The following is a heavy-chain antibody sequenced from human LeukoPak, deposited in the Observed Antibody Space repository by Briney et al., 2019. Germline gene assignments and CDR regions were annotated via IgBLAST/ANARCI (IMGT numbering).Heavy chain of an antibody. D-gene: IGHD3-10*01. V-gene: IGHV3-74*01. CDR2: INPDGSTT. Sequence: PGGSLRLSCAASGFTFSTYWMHWVRQAPGEGPVWVSRINPDGSTTTYADSVKGRFTISRDNAKNTLYLQMNSLRAEDTAAYYCARVRVGAYDFEYWGQGALVTVSS. CDR1: GFTFSTYW. CDR3: ARVRVGAYDFEY. J-gene: IGHJ4*02.